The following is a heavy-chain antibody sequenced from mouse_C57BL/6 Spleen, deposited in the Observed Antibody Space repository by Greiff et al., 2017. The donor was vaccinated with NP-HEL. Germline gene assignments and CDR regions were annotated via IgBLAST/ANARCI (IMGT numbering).Heavy chain of an antibody. CDR3: ARRNYYGSSY. Sequence: EVQLAESGPELVKPGASVKISCKASGYTFTDYYMNWVKQSHGKSLEWIGDINPNNGGTSYNQKFKGKATLTVDKSSSTAYMELRSLTSEDSAVYYCARRNYYGSSYGGQGTTLTVSS. D-gene: IGHD1-1*01. CDR1: GYTFTDYY. CDR2: INPNNGGT. J-gene: IGHJ2*01. V-gene: IGHV1-26*01.